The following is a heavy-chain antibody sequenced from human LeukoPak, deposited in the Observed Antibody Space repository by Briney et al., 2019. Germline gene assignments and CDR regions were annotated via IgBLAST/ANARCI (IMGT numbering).Heavy chain of an antibody. CDR3: ARSLRYFDWTEGGLDV. V-gene: IGHV4-59*01. D-gene: IGHD3-9*01. CDR2: IDDSGNT. J-gene: IGHJ6*02. Sequence: SETLSLSCSVSADSISLYFWSWIRQSPGKGLEWIGYIDDSGNTKYHPSLKSRVTTSVDTSTNQFSLKLRSVTGADTAVYYCARSLRYFDWTEGGLDVWGQGTTVTVSS. CDR1: ADSISLYF.